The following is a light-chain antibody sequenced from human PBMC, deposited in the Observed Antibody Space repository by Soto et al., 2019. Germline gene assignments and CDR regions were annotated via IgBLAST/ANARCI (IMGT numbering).Light chain of an antibody. CDR3: QQYNNYWT. CDR2: AAS. CDR1: QGISSY. V-gene: IGKV1-9*01. J-gene: IGKJ1*01. Sequence: IQLTQSPSSLSASVGDRVTITCRASQGISSYLAWYQQKPGKAPKLLIYAASTLQSGVPSRFSGSGSATEFTLTISSLQPDDFATYYCQQYNNYWTFGQGTRVEIK.